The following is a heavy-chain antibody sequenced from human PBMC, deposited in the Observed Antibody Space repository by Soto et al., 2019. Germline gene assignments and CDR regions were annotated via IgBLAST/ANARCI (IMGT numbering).Heavy chain of an antibody. J-gene: IGHJ4*02. CDR2: SSCNRNSI. Sequence: EVQLVESGGGLVQPGRSVRLSCEASGFMFDDYAMYWVRQAPGKGLEWVSGSSCNRNSIVYADSVKGRFTISRDNAKNSLDLQMNSLKPEDTALYFCANSQSIASLPFAYGGQGTLVTVSS. V-gene: IGHV3-9*01. D-gene: IGHD6-6*01. CDR3: ANSQSIASLPFAY. CDR1: GFMFDDYA.